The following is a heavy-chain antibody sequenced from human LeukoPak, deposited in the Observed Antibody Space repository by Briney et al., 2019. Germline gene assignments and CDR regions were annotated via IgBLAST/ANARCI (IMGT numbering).Heavy chain of an antibody. V-gene: IGHV2-5*01. CDR1: GFSLSSSGVS. CDR3: AHRGYNDGFDY. CDR2: VYWSDDK. Sequence: SGPTLVNPTQTLTLTCTFSGFSLSSSGVSVGWIRQPPGKALEWLALVYWSDDKRYSPSLKSRLTITKDTSKNQVVPTMTNMDPVDTATYYCAHRGYNDGFDYWGQGTLVTVSS. D-gene: IGHD5-18*01. J-gene: IGHJ4*02.